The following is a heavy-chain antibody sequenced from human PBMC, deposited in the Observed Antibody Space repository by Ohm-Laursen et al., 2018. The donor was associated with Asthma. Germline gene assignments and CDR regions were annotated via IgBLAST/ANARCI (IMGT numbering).Heavy chain of an antibody. CDR2: IKPDGTEN. CDR1: GFPFNTSW. D-gene: IGHD1-1*01. Sequence: SLRLSCAAFGFPFNTSWMTWVRQVPGKGLEWVANIKPDGTENAYLDSVRGRFTISKDNAKNSLFLQMNSLRGEDTALYYCARDSGWNALDHWGQGTTVTVSS. CDR3: ARDSGWNALDH. J-gene: IGHJ6*02. V-gene: IGHV3-7*05.